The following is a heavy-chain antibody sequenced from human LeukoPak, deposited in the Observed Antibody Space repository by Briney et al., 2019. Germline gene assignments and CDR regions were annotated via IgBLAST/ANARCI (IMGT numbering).Heavy chain of an antibody. CDR1: GYTFTSFF. CDR2: IYTGDSDT. D-gene: IGHD1/OR15-1a*01. CDR3: ARPIKGAGTDLGY. Sequence: GESLKISCKASGYTFTSFFIGWVRQMPGQGLEWMGIIYTGDSDTRYSPSFQGQVTISVDKSISTAYLQWRSLKASDTAIYYCARPIKGAGTDLGYWGQGTLVTVSS. J-gene: IGHJ4*02. V-gene: IGHV5-51*01.